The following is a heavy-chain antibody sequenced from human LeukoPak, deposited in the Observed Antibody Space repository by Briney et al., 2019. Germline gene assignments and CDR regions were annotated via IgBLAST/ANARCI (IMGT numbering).Heavy chain of an antibody. V-gene: IGHV5-51*01. Sequence: GESLQISCKGSGYSFTTYWIGWVRQMPGKGLEWMGIIFPSDSDTRYSPSFQGQVTISADKSISTAYLQWSSLKASDTAIYYCTRGRPIDYWGQGTLVTVSS. CDR3: TRGRPIDY. CDR2: IFPSDSDT. J-gene: IGHJ4*02. CDR1: GYSFTTYW.